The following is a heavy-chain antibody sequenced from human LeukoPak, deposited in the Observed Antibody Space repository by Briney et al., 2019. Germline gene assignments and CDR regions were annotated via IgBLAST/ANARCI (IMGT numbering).Heavy chain of an antibody. D-gene: IGHD3-22*01. CDR2: IYYSGST. V-gene: IGHV4-31*03. J-gene: IGHJ4*02. CDR1: GGSISSGDYY. CDR3: AGERWGDGSGYSFDY. Sequence: PSETLSVTCTVSGGSISSGDYYWNWIRQHPGKGLEWIGYIYYSGSTYYNPSLKSRVTISVDTSKNQFSLKLSSVTAADTAVYYCAGERWGDGSGYSFDYWGQGTLVAVSS.